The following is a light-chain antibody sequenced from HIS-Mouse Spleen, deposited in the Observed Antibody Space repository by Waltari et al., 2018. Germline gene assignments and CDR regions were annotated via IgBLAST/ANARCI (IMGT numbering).Light chain of an antibody. J-gene: IGKJ1*01. Sequence: DSVLTQSPGPLSLSPGEIATLSCRASQSVSSSYLAWYQQKPGQAPRLLIYGASSRATGISDRFSGSGSGTDFTLTISRLEPEDFAVYYCQQYGSSPETFGQGTKVEIK. CDR3: QQYGSSPET. CDR2: GAS. CDR1: QSVSSSY. V-gene: IGKV3-20*01.